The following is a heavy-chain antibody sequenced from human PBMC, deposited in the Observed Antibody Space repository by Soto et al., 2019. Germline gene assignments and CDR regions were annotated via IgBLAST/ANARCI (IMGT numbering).Heavy chain of an antibody. V-gene: IGHV2-5*01. CDR2: IYWNDDK. CDR1: GFSLSTSGVG. CDR3: AHRRQWYYYDSSGSPRTFDY. Sequence: SGPTLVNPTQTLTLTCTFSGFSLSTSGVGVGWIRQPPGKALEWLALIYWNDDKRYSPSLKSRPTITKDTSKHQVVLTITHMDPVDTAKYYCAHRRQWYYYDSSGSPRTFDYWGQGTLVTVSS. J-gene: IGHJ4*02. D-gene: IGHD3-22*01.